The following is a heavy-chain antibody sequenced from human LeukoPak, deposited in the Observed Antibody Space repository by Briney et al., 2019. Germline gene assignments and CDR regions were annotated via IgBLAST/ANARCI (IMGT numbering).Heavy chain of an antibody. CDR3: TRVSWRGEIF. J-gene: IGHJ4*02. D-gene: IGHD3-3*01. V-gene: IGHV3-48*03. Sequence: GGSLRLSCAASGFTFSSYEMNWVRQAPGKGLEWVSYISSSASIIYYSDSVKGRFTISRDNAKNSLYLQMTSLRAEDTAVYYCTRVSWRGEIFWGQGTLVSVSS. CDR2: ISSSASII. CDR1: GFTFSSYE.